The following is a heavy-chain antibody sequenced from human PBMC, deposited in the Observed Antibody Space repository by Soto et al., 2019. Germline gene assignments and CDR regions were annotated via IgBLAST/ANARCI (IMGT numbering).Heavy chain of an antibody. CDR1: GFTFTSSA. V-gene: IGHV1-58*01. CDR3: VAKDNLSPWYYGMDV. J-gene: IGHJ6*02. D-gene: IGHD1-1*01. CDR2: IVVGSGNT. Sequence: QMQLVQSGPEVKKPGTSVKVSCKASGFTFTSSAVQWVRQARGQRLEWIGWIVVGSGNTNYAQKFQERVTITRDMSTSTAYMELSSLRSEDTAVYYCVAKDNLSPWYYGMDVWGQGTTVTVSS.